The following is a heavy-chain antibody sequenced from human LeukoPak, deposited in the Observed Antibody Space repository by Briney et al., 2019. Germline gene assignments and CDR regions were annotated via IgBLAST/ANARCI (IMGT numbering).Heavy chain of an antibody. CDR3: ARISRDTVYAFDI. V-gene: IGHV2-70*01. CDR2: IDWDDDK. Sequence: SGPTLVNPTQTLTLTCTFSGFSLSTRGMCVSWIRQPPGKALEWLALIDWDDDKYYSTSLKTRLTISKDTSKNQVVLTMTNLDPVDTATYYCARISRDTVYAFDIWGQGTMVTVSS. D-gene: IGHD4-17*01. J-gene: IGHJ3*02. CDR1: GFSLSTRGMC.